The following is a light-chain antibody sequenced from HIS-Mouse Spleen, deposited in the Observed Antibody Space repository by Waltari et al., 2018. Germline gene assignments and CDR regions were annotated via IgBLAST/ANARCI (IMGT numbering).Light chain of an antibody. CDR1: NIGSKS. CDR3: QVWDSSSDRV. J-gene: IGLJ1*01. CDR2: DDS. V-gene: IGLV3-21*02. Sequence: SYVLTQPPSVSVAPGQTARITRGGNNIGSKSVPWYQQKPGQAPVLVVYDDSDRPLGIPGRFSGSNSGNTATLTISRVEAGDEADYYCQVWDSSSDRVFGTGTKVTVL.